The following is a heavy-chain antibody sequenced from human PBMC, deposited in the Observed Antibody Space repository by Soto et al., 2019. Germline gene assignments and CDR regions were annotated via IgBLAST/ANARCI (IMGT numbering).Heavy chain of an antibody. Sequence: EVQLVESGGGLVKPGGSLRLSCAASGFSFSDAWMNWVRQAPGKGLEWVGHIKSKRDGGTTAYAAPAKGRFTISRDDSEGTLYLQMNSLTIEDTAVYYCRVGHYGVWGQGTLVTVSS. D-gene: IGHD4-17*01. CDR1: GFSFSDAW. V-gene: IGHV3-15*07. CDR2: IKSKRDGGTT. CDR3: RVGHYGV. J-gene: IGHJ4*02.